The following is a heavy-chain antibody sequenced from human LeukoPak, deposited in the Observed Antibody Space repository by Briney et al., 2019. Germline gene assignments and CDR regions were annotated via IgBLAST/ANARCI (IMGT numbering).Heavy chain of an antibody. CDR2: ISGSAATT. J-gene: IGHJ4*02. D-gene: IGHD6-19*01. Sequence: QPGGSLRLSCEASGFTFSSYAMSWVRQAPGKGLEWVSAISGSAATTYYTDSVKGRFTISTDNSKNTLYLQMNRLRAEDTAVYYCAKDSETAVVGILDYWGQGTLVTVSS. CDR3: AKDSETAVVGILDY. V-gene: IGHV3-23*01. CDR1: GFTFSSYA.